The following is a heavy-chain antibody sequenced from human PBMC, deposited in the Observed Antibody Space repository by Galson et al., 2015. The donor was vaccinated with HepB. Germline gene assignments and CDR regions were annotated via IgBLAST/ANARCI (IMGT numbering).Heavy chain of an antibody. D-gene: IGHD6-13*01. V-gene: IGHV3-23*01. Sequence: SLRLSCAVSGFTFSSYAMNWVRQAPGKGLEWVSSISGRGGNTFYADSVEGRFTISRDNSKNTLYLQMNSLRVEDTAVYYCAKAFGDSSWYYFDSWGQGTLVAVSS. CDR2: ISGRGGNT. J-gene: IGHJ4*02. CDR1: GFTFSSYA. CDR3: AKAFGDSSWYYFDS.